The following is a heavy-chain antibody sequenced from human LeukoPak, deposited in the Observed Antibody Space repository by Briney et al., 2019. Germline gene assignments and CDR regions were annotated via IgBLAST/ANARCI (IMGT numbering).Heavy chain of an antibody. V-gene: IGHV3-7*01. J-gene: IGHJ6*03. Sequence: GGSLRLSCASSGFTFSSYWMSWVRQAPGRGLEWVANIKQDGSEIYYVDSVKGRLTISRDNAKNSLFLQMNSLRAEDTAVYYCTRDFQGRYYYHMDVWGKGTTVTVSS. CDR2: IKQDGSEI. CDR3: TRDFQGRYYYHMDV. CDR1: GFTFSSYW. D-gene: IGHD3-10*01.